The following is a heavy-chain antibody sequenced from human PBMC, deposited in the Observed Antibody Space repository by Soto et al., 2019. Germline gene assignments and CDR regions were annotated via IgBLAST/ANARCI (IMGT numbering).Heavy chain of an antibody. CDR1: GYIFSNFG. D-gene: IGHD2-2*01. CDR3: AKDASSLFYYYYGMDV. J-gene: IGHJ6*02. CDR2: ISGYNDNT. V-gene: IGHV1-18*01. Sequence: QIQLVQSGPEVRKPGASVKVSCKASGYIFSNFGISWVRQAPGQGLEWMRWISGYNDNTNYAQKFQDRVRMTTDISTSTAYMELTTPSPEDTAVYYCAKDASSLFYYYYGMDVWGQGTTVTV.